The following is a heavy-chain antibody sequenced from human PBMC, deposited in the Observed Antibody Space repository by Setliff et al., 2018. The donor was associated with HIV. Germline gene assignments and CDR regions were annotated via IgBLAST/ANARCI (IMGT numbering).Heavy chain of an antibody. J-gene: IGHJ4*02. CDR2: IYYSGST. V-gene: IGHV4-38-2*01. CDR1: GYSISSGYY. Sequence: SETLSLTCAASGYSISSGYYWGWIRQPPGKGLEWIGNIYYSGSTYYNPSLKSRVTISLDTSKNQFSLKLSSVTAADTAVYYCARVQRVGSVEGYFDYWGQGTLVTVSS. D-gene: IGHD3-10*01. CDR3: ARVQRVGSVEGYFDY.